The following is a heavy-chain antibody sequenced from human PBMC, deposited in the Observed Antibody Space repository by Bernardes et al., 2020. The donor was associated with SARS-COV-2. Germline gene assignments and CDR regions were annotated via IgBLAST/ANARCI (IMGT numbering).Heavy chain of an antibody. CDR2: ISAYNGNT. CDR3: ARDLRWLQTFGNFDY. Sequence: KVSCKASGYTFTSYGISWVRQAPGQVLEWMGWISAYNGNTNYAQKLQGRVTMTTDTSTSTAYMELRSLRSDDTAVYYCARDLRWLQTFGNFDYWGQGTLVTVSS. D-gene: IGHD5-12*01. CDR1: GYTFTSYG. V-gene: IGHV1-18*01. J-gene: IGHJ4*02.